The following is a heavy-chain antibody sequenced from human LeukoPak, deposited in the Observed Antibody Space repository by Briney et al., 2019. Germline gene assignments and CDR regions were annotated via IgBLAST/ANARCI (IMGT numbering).Heavy chain of an antibody. CDR2: ISYDGSNK. V-gene: IGHV3-30*18. Sequence: GGSLRLSCAASGFTFSSYGMHWVRQAPGKGLEWVAVISYDGSNKYYADSVKGRFTISRDNSKNTLYLQMNSLRAEDTAVYYCAKDLLGWDTAMFTRYYYYGMDVWGQGTTVTVSS. J-gene: IGHJ6*02. CDR1: GFTFSSYG. D-gene: IGHD5-18*01. CDR3: AKDLLGWDTAMFTRYYYYGMDV.